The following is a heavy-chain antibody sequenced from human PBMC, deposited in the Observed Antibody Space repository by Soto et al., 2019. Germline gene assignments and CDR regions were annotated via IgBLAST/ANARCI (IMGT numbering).Heavy chain of an antibody. D-gene: IGHD4-4*01. CDR2: IIPIFGTA. J-gene: IGHJ4*02. Sequence: GAPAKASCKASGGTLSSYALSWVQQAPRKGLEWMGGIIPIFGTANYAQKFQGRVTITADESTSTAYMELSSLRSEDTAVYYCASPMTTVTPAIDFDYWGQGTLVTVSS. V-gene: IGHV1-69*01. CDR3: ASPMTTVTPAIDFDY. CDR1: GGTLSSYA.